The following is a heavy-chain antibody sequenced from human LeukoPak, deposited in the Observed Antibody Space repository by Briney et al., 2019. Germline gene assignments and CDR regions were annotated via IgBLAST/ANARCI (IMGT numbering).Heavy chain of an antibody. CDR2: MNPNSGNS. Sequence: GASMKVSCKASGYTFTNYDINWVRQATGQGLEWMGWMNPNSGNSGCAQKFQGRVTITRNNSITTAYMGLSSLRSEDTAVYYCVRVDYSNAFDIWGQGTMVTVSS. D-gene: IGHD4-11*01. J-gene: IGHJ3*02. CDR1: GYTFTNYD. V-gene: IGHV1-8*03. CDR3: VRVDYSNAFDI.